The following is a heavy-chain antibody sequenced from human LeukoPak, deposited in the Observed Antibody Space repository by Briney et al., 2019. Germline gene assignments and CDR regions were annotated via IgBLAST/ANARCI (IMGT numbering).Heavy chain of an antibody. Sequence: GGSLRLSCAASGFTFSSYELNWVRQAPGKGLEWVSYISSSTNTICYADSVKGRFTISRDNAKNSLYLQMNSLRAEDTAVYYCARDPVDSSGFPYYFDYWGQGTLVTVSS. J-gene: IGHJ4*02. CDR2: ISSSTNTI. CDR1: GFTFSSYE. D-gene: IGHD3-22*01. CDR3: ARDPVDSSGFPYYFDY. V-gene: IGHV3-48*03.